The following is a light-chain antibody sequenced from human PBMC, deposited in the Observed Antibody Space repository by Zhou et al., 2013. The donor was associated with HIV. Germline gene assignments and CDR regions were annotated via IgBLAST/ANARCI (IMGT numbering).Light chain of an antibody. CDR3: QHYHNWLWT. CDR1: QSVSSN. Sequence: EIVMTQSPATLSVSPGERATLSCRASQSVSSNLAWYQQKPGQAPRLLIYGASTRATGVPARFSGSGSGTEFTLTISSVQSEDFALYYCQHYHNWLWTFGQGTKVEI. J-gene: IGKJ1*01. CDR2: GAS. V-gene: IGKV3-15*01.